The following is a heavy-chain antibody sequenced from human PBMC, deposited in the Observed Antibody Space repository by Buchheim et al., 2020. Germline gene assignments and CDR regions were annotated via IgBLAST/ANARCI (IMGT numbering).Heavy chain of an antibody. CDR1: GFTFSTYG. CDR3: ARHASGYSFYQYGFDV. V-gene: IGHV3-33*01. J-gene: IGHJ6*02. D-gene: IGHD4-23*01. CDR2: IWYDGSKE. Sequence: QVHLVESGGGVVQPGRSLRLSCVASGFTFSTYGMHWVRQAPGKGLEWVAVIWYDGSKEYYAESVRGRFSISRDNSKNTLYLQMNSLRAEDTAVYYCARHASGYSFYQYGFDVWGQGTT.